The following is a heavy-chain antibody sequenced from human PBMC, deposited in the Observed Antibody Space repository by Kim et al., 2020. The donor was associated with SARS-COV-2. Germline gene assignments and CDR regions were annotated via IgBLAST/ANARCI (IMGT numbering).Heavy chain of an antibody. CDR1: GFTFSSYG. CDR3: ARDPYDFWSGYYTYYYYYGMDV. Sequence: GGSLRLSCAASGFTFSSYGMHWVRQAPGKGLEWVAVIWYDGSNKYYADSVKGRFTISRDNSKNTLYLQMNSLRAEDTAVYYCARDPYDFWSGYYTYYYYYGMDVWGQGTTVTVSS. CDR2: IWYDGSNK. J-gene: IGHJ6*02. V-gene: IGHV3-33*01. D-gene: IGHD3-3*01.